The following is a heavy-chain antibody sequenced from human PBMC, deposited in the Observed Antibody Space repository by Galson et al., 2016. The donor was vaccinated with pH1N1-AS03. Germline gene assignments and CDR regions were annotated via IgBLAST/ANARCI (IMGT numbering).Heavy chain of an antibody. Sequence: SVKVSCKASGYTFSNYAFSWLRQTPGQGLEWMGWISAHSGHASYAQAFQGRVSMTIDASTTTTYMELRSLTTGDTAVYFCARDRTTVTETLLYDSWGQGTLLTVSS. D-gene: IGHD4-17*01. J-gene: IGHJ4*02. CDR2: ISAHSGHA. CDR1: GYTFSNYA. V-gene: IGHV1-18*01. CDR3: ARDRTTVTETLLYDS.